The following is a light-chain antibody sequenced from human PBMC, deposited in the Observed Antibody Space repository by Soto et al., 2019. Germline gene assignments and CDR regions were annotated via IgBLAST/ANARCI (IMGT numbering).Light chain of an antibody. V-gene: IGKV1-5*03. CDR3: QQYNIYWT. Sequence: DIQMTQSPSTLSASVGDRVTITCRASQSISSWLAWYQQKPGKAPKLLIYKASSLESGVPSRFSGSGSGTEFTLTISSLQPEDFATYYCQQYNIYWTFGLGNKVDIK. CDR2: KAS. CDR1: QSISSW. J-gene: IGKJ1*01.